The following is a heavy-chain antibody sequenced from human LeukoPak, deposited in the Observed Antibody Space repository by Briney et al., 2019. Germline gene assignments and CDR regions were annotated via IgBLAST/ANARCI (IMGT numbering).Heavy chain of an antibody. CDR2: IYTSGST. CDR3: ARDRPDFWSGYPNDYYYYYMDV. V-gene: IGHV4-61*02. D-gene: IGHD3-3*01. Sequence: PSETLSLTCTVSGGSISSGSYYWSWIRQPAGKGLEWIGRIYTSGSTNYNPSLKSRVTISVDTSKNQFSLKLSSVTAADTAVYYCARDRPDFWSGYPNDYYYYYMDVWGKGTTVTVSS. CDR1: GGSISSGSYY. J-gene: IGHJ6*03.